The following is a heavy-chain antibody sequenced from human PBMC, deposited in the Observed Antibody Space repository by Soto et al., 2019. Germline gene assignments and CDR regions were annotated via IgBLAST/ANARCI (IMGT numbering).Heavy chain of an antibody. CDR2: IYYTGST. Sequence: QVHLQESGPGLVKPSQTLSVSCTVSGDSVGRGGHYWTWIRQHPGKGLEWIGYIYYTGSTSYNPSLESLASISVDRSKNQFSLKLRSVTAADTAVYYCARDAGLTSGLDYWGQGTLITVSS. CDR1: GDSVGRGGHY. J-gene: IGHJ4*02. CDR3: ARDAGLTSGLDY. D-gene: IGHD5-12*01. V-gene: IGHV4-31*01.